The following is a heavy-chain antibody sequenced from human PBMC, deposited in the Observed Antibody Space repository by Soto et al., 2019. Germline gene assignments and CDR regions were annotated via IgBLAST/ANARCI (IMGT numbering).Heavy chain of an antibody. Sequence: SETLSLTCTVSGGSISSGGYYWSWIRQHPGKGLEWIGYIYYSGSTYYSPSLKSRDTISVDTSKNQITLKLSTVTAEDTAVYYCARVGGITGTTSVGTWGQGTLVTVS. CDR2: IYYSGST. V-gene: IGHV4-31*03. CDR3: ARVGGITGTTSVGT. J-gene: IGHJ5*02. CDR1: GGSISSGGYY. D-gene: IGHD1-20*01.